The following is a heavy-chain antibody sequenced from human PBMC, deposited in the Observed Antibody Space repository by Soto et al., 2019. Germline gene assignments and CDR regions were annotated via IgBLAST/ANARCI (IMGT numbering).Heavy chain of an antibody. CDR2: ISYDESDK. J-gene: IGHJ4*02. Sequence: PGGSLRLSCAASGFTFSNSGMHWVRQTPGKGLEWVASISYDESDKYYGDSVKGRFTISRDNSKNTLYLQMNSLRDEDTAVYYCARDHLFALDYWGQGTLVTVSS. CDR1: GFTFSNSG. V-gene: IGHV3-30*03. CDR3: ARDHLFALDY.